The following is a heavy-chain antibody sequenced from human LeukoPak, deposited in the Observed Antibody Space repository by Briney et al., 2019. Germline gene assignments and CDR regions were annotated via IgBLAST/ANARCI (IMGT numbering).Heavy chain of an antibody. CDR3: AKDGTRGELPSFDY. CDR2: ISESGDVT. CDR1: GFTFSNYP. J-gene: IGHJ4*02. V-gene: IGHV3-23*01. D-gene: IGHD1-26*01. Sequence: PGGSLRLSCEASGFTFSNYPMSWVRQAPGRGLEWVSVISESGDVTHYADAMKGRFTISRDNAKNTLNLQMNSLRAEDTALYYCAKDGTRGELPSFDYWGQGTLVTVSS.